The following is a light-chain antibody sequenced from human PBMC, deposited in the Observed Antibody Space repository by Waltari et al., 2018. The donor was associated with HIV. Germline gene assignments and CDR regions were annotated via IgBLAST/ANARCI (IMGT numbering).Light chain of an antibody. V-gene: IGLV2-18*02. J-gene: IGLJ2*01. CDR2: EVN. CDR1: DRPAGNYHR. Sequence: QSALTQPPSVSGSPGPSVTISCTGTDRPAGNYHRVTWYQQLPGTAPKVLIYEVNKRPSGVPDRFSGSKSANTASLTISGLQADDEADYYCSSYATSDTLVFGGGTKLTVL. CDR3: SSYATSDTLV.